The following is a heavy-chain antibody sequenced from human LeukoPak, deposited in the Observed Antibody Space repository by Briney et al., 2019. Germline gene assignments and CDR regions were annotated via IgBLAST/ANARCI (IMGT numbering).Heavy chain of an antibody. J-gene: IGHJ4*02. V-gene: IGHV4-38-2*02. CDR2: IYHSGST. D-gene: IGHD2/OR15-2a*01. CDR3: ARVYDTYYFDY. CDR1: VYSISSGYY. Sequence: SETLSLTCTVSVYSISSGYYWGWIRQPPGKGLEWIGSIYHSGSTYYNPSLKSRVTISVDTSKNQFSLKLSSVTAADTAVYYCARVYDTYYFDYWGQGTLVTVSS.